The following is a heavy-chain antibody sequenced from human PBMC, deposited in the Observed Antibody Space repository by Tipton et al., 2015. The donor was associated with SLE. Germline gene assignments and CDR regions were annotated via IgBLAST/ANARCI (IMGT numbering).Heavy chain of an antibody. J-gene: IGHJ6*02. D-gene: IGHD1-26*01. Sequence: TLSLTCTVSGGSISSSFYYWGWIRQPPGKGLEWIGEINHSGSTNYNPSLKSRVTISVDTSKNQFSLKVRSVTAADTAVYYCARGPRVPGANGVYYYGMDVWGQGTTVTVSS. CDR2: INHSGST. V-gene: IGHV4-39*07. CDR3: ARGPRVPGANGVYYYGMDV. CDR1: GGSISSSFYY.